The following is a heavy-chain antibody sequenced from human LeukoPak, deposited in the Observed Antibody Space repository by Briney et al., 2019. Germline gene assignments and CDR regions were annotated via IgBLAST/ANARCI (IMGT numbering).Heavy chain of an antibody. V-gene: IGHV1-2*02. Sequence: ASVKVSCKASGYTFTGYYMHWVRQAPGQGLEWMGWINPNSGGTNYAQKFQGRVTMTRDTSISTAYMELSRLRSDDTAVYYCAREGLVVVPAASDREFDYWGQGTLVTVSS. CDR2: INPNSGGT. D-gene: IGHD2-2*01. J-gene: IGHJ4*02. CDR3: AREGLVVVPAASDREFDY. CDR1: GYTFTGYY.